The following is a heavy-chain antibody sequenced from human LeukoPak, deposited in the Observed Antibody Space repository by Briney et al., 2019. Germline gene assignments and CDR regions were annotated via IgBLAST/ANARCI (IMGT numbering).Heavy chain of an antibody. V-gene: IGHV4-34*01. CDR2: INHSGST. Sequence: PSETLSLTCAVYGGSFSGYYWSWIRQPPGKGLEWIGEINHSGSTNYNPSLKSRVTISIDTSKNQFSLKLSSVTAADTAVYYCARNDYDSSGYLAFGYWGQGTLVTVSS. CDR3: ARNDYDSSGYLAFGY. J-gene: IGHJ4*02. D-gene: IGHD3-22*01. CDR1: GGSFSGYY.